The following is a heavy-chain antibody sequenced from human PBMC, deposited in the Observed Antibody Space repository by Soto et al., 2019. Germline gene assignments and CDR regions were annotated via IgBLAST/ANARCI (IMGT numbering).Heavy chain of an antibody. CDR1: GFTFSSYA. Sequence: PGGSLRLSCAASGFTFSSYAMSWVRQAPGKGLEWVSAISGSGGSTYYADSVKGRFTISRDNSKNTLYLQMNSLRAEDTAVYYCATITLINHDAFDIWGQGTMVTVSS. V-gene: IGHV3-23*01. D-gene: IGHD3-10*01. CDR3: ATITLINHDAFDI. J-gene: IGHJ3*02. CDR2: ISGSGGST.